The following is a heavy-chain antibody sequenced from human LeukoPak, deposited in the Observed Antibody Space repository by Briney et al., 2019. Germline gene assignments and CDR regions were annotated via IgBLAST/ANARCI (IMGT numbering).Heavy chain of an antibody. CDR3: ATKTGNYYDSSGYYSGDAFDI. J-gene: IGHJ3*02. D-gene: IGHD3-22*01. V-gene: IGHV1-24*01. Sequence: ASVKVSCKVSGYTLTELSMHWVRQAPGKGLEWMGGFDPEDGETIYAQKFQGRVTMTEDTSTDTAYMELSSLRSEDTAVYYCATKTGNYYDSSGYYSGDAFDIWGQGTMVTVSS. CDR2: FDPEDGET. CDR1: GYTLTELS.